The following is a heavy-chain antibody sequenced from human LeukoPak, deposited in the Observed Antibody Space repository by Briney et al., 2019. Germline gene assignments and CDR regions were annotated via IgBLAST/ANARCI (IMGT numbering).Heavy chain of an antibody. Sequence: GGSLRLSCAASGFTFRSYGMHWVRQAPGKGLEWVAVIWYDGSNKYYADSVKGRFTISRDNSKNTLYLQMNSLRAEDTAVYYCARDPYGSGSTSFDIWGQGTMVPVSS. CDR3: ARDPYGSGSTSFDI. V-gene: IGHV3-33*01. D-gene: IGHD3-10*01. J-gene: IGHJ3*02. CDR2: IWYDGSNK. CDR1: GFTFRSYG.